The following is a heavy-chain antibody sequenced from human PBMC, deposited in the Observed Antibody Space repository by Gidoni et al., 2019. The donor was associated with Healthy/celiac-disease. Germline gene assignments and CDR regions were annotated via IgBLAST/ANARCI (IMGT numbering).Heavy chain of an antibody. CDR2: IRSKAYGGTT. CDR3: TRGVYYYDSSGYPY. Sequence: EVQLVETGGGLVQPGRYVRLSCTASGFTFGEYAMSWVRQAPGKGVELVVFIRSKAYGGTTEYAASVKGRFTISRDDSKSIAYLQMNSLKTEDTAVYYCTRGVYYYDSSGYPYWGQGTLVTVSS. CDR1: GFTFGEYA. V-gene: IGHV3-49*04. D-gene: IGHD3-22*01. J-gene: IGHJ4*02.